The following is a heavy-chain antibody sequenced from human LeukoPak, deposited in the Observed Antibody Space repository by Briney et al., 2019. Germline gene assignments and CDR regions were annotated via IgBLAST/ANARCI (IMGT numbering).Heavy chain of an antibody. CDR2: IIPIFGTA. Sequence: ASVKVSCKASGGTFSSYAISWVRQAPGQGLEWMGGIIPIFGTANYAQKFQGRVTITADKSTSTAYMERSSLRSEDTAVYYCARMLPRGYSYGHFDYWGQGTLVTVYS. V-gene: IGHV1-69*06. D-gene: IGHD5-18*01. CDR3: ARMLPRGYSYGHFDY. CDR1: GGTFSSYA. J-gene: IGHJ4*02.